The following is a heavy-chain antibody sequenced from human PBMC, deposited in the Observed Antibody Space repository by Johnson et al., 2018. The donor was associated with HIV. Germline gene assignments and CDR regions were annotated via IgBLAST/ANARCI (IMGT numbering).Heavy chain of an antibody. J-gene: IGHJ3*02. D-gene: IGHD5-18*01. CDR1: GFTFDDYG. CDR2: ITWNGGST. CDR3: ARVVGYKYGSAGDNDAFDI. Sequence: MLLVESGGGLVQPGGSLRLSCAASGFTFDDYGMSWVRQAPGKGLEWVSGITWNGGSTGYADSVKGRFTISRDNAKNSLYLQMNSLRAEDTALYYCARVVGYKYGSAGDNDAFDIWGQGTMVTVSS. V-gene: IGHV3-20*04.